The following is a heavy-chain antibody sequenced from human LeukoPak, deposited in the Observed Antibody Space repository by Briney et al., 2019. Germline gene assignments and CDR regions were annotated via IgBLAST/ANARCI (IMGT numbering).Heavy chain of an antibody. CDR3: AKDRADNGDRLRFDP. V-gene: IGHV1-18*01. D-gene: IGHD4-17*01. CDR1: GYTFTSYG. Sequence: ASVKVSCKASGYTFTSYGFTWVRQAPGQGLEWMGWISAYNGDTNYAQKFQGRVTLTTDTSTSTAYMELRSLTSDDTAVYYCAKDRADNGDRLRFDPWGQGTLVTVSS. CDR2: ISAYNGDT. J-gene: IGHJ5*02.